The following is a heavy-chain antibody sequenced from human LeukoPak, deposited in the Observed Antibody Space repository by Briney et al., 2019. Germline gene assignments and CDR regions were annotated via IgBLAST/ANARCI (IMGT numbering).Heavy chain of an antibody. CDR2: ISGIDGSS. D-gene: IGHD3-10*01. V-gene: IGHV3-23*01. CDR1: GLTLNSFA. Sequence: GRSLRPSWAAAGLTLNSFAINSVRQAPGEGLEWVSRISGIDGSSPYTDFVKGRFTISRDYSKSTLHLQMNSLRAEDTAVYDCAKSLGVGGYTRYKAFDQWGQGTLVTVSS. CDR3: AKSLGVGGYTRYKAFDQ. J-gene: IGHJ4*02.